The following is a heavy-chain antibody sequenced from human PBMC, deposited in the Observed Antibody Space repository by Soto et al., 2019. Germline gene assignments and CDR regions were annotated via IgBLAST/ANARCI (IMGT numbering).Heavy chain of an antibody. J-gene: IGHJ4*02. V-gene: IGHV4-4*02. CDR2: INHRGSA. CDR1: GASVSSTYW. Sequence: PSETLSLTCAVSGASVSSTYWWSWVRQPPGKGPEWIGEINHRGSANYNPSLKSRVTISVDTSKNQFSLKLTSVTAADTAVYYCARHATHSSSWVDYWGQGTLVTVSS. D-gene: IGHD6-13*01. CDR3: ARHATHSSSWVDY.